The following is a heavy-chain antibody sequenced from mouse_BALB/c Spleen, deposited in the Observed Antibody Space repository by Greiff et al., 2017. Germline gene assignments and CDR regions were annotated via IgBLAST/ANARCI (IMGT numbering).Heavy chain of an antibody. D-gene: IGHD2-4*01. J-gene: IGHJ3*01. CDR3: ARDQGLRRINSWFAY. CDR2: IWAGGST. CDR1: GFSLTSYG. V-gene: IGHV2-9*02. Sequence: VKLMESGPGLVQPSQSLSITCTVSGFSLTSYGVHWVRQPPGKGLEWLGVIWAGGSTNYNSALMSRLSISKDNSKSQVFLKMNSLQTDDTAMYYCARDQGLRRINSWFAYWGQGTLVTVSA.